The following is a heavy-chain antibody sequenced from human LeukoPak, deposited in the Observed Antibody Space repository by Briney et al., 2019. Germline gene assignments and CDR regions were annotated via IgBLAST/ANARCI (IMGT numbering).Heavy chain of an antibody. V-gene: IGHV3-23*01. D-gene: IGHD3-22*01. CDR3: AKEVYSDSSGYFDY. Sequence: GGSLRLSCAASGFTFSSYAMSWVPQDPGKGLEWISGISGSGTSTYYADSVKGRFTISRDNSKNALYLQMNSLRADETAVYYCAKEVYSDSSGYFDYWGQGTLVTVSS. J-gene: IGHJ4*02. CDR1: GFTFSSYA. CDR2: ISGSGTST.